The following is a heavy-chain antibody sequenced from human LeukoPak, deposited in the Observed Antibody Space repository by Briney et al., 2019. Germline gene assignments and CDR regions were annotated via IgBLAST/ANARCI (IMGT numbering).Heavy chain of an antibody. CDR3: ARDRWGYSYGGD. V-gene: IGHV3-11*04. D-gene: IGHD5-18*01. Sequence: GGSLGLSCAASGFNFSDYYVSWIRQAPGKGLEWLSYINGRGTTTHYADSVKGRFTISRDNAKNSLYLQMNSLSAEDTAVYYCARDRWGYSYGGDWGQGTLVTVSS. J-gene: IGHJ4*02. CDR2: INGRGTTT. CDR1: GFNFSDYY.